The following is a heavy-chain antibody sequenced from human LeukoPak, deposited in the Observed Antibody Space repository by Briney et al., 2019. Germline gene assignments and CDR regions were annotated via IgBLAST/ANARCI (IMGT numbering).Heavy chain of an antibody. Sequence: PSETLSLTCTVSGGSISSYYWGWVRQPPGKALEWIGNIFYSGSTYYSPSLKSRVTISLDTSRNQFSLKLNSVTAADTAVYYCAKSNGYGLIDIWGRGTMVTVSS. V-gene: IGHV4-39*07. D-gene: IGHD3-10*01. J-gene: IGHJ3*02. CDR3: AKSNGYGLIDI. CDR2: IFYSGST. CDR1: GGSISSYY.